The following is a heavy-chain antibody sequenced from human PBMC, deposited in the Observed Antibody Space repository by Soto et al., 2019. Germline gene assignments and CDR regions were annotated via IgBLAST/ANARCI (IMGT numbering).Heavy chain of an antibody. J-gene: IGHJ6*02. D-gene: IGHD3-22*01. CDR2: IIPIFGTA. CDR1: GYTFTSYA. V-gene: IGHV1-69*13. Sequence: SVKVSCKASGYTFTSYAISWVRQAPGQGLEWMGGIIPIFGTANYAQKFQGRVTITADESTSAAYMELSSLRSEDTAVYYCARDMNQKNYYDSSGYNLNYYYYGMDVWGQGTTVTVSS. CDR3: ARDMNQKNYYDSSGYNLNYYYYGMDV.